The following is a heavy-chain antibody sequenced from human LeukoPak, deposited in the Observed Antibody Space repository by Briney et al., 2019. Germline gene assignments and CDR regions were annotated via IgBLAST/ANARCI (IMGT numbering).Heavy chain of an antibody. V-gene: IGHV3-9*01. CDR1: GFTFDDYA. D-gene: IGHD4-17*01. CDR3: AKEFGEGYGDDYYYHGMDV. J-gene: IGHJ6*02. CDR2: ISWNSGSI. Sequence: GGSLRLSCAASGFTFDDYAMHWVRQAPGKGLEWVSGISWNSGSIGYADSVKGRFTISRDNAKNSLYLQMNSLRAEDTALYYCAKEFGEGYGDDYYYHGMDVWGQGTTVTVSS.